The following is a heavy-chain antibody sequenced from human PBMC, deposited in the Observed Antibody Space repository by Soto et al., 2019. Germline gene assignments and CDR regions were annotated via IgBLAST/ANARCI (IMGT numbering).Heavy chain of an antibody. CDR2: IYSGGST. V-gene: IGHV3-53*04. Sequence: EVQLVESGGGLVQPGGSLRLSCAASGFTVSSNYMSWVRQAPGKGLEWVSVIYSGGSTYYADSVKGRFTIYRHNSKNTVYLKMNSLRAEDTAVYYCARGEASGSYSFDYWGQGTLVTVSS. J-gene: IGHJ4*02. CDR3: ARGEASGSYSFDY. D-gene: IGHD1-26*01. CDR1: GFTVSSNY.